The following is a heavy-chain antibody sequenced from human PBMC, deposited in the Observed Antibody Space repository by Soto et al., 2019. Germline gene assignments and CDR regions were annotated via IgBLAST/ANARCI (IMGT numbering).Heavy chain of an antibody. Sequence: QVQLVQSGAEVKKPGASVKVSCKASGYTFFDYGVSWVRQAPGQGLEWMAWISVKNGDTNYAQKYQGRVTMTTDTATNTAHMVIRSPISDATAVYYCASGVPERAYYSSYMAVWGTGTTVTVSS. CDR3: ASGVPERAYYSSYMAV. CDR2: ISVKNGDT. J-gene: IGHJ6*03. CDR1: GYTFFDYG. V-gene: IGHV1-18*01. D-gene: IGHD3-10*01.